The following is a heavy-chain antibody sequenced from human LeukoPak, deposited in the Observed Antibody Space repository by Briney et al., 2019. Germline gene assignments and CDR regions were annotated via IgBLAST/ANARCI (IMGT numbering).Heavy chain of an antibody. CDR2: ISSSGNYI. CDR3: ASSIVVVTARYNWFDP. D-gene: IGHD2-21*02. Sequence: GGSLRLSCAVSGFTFSSFGMNWVRQAPGKGLDWVSSISSSGNYIYYADSVKGRFTISRDNAKNSLYLQMNSLRAEDTAVYYRASSIVVVTARYNWFDPWGQGTLVTVSS. V-gene: IGHV3-21*01. J-gene: IGHJ5*02. CDR1: GFTFSSFG.